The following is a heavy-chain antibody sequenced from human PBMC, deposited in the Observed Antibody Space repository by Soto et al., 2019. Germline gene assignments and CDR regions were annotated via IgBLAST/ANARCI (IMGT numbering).Heavy chain of an antibody. CDR1: GFTFSTYA. CDR3: ARSYSSGCYPIGY. J-gene: IGHJ4*02. Sequence: EVQLLESGGGLVQPGGSLRLSCAASGFTFSTYAMRWVRQAPGKGLEWVSAISGSGGSTYYADSVKGRFTSSRDNSKNTLYLQMNTLRAEESAIYYCARSYSSGCYPIGYWGQGALVTV. V-gene: IGHV3-23*01. CDR2: ISGSGGST. D-gene: IGHD6-19*01.